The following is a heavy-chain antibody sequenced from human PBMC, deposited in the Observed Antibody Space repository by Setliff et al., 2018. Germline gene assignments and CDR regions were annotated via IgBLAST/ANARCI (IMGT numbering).Heavy chain of an antibody. CDR1: GFTYNNDW. CDR3: FGAXTCSY. Sequence: GGSLRLSCGASGFTYNNDWVSWVRQAPGKGLEWLASINPDGSEKYYVDSVKGRFTISRDNAKNSLSLQMNSLRTEDTAVYYCFGAXTCSYWGQGTQVTVSS. CDR2: INPDGSEK. J-gene: IGHJ4*02. V-gene: IGHV3-7*01. D-gene: IGHD3-10*01.